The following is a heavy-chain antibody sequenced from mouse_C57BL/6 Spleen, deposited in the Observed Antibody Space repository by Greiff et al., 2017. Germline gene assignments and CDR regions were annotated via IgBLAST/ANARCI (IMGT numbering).Heavy chain of an antibody. D-gene: IGHD2-4*01. CDR1: GYSITSGYY. Sequence: EVQRVESGPGLVKPSQSLSLTCSVTGYSITSGYYWNWIRQFPGNKLEWMGYISYDGSNNYNPSLKNRISITRDTSKNQFFLKLNSVTTEDTATYYCARGSIYYDYGLDYWGQGTTLTVSS. J-gene: IGHJ2*01. CDR2: ISYDGSN. V-gene: IGHV3-6*01. CDR3: ARGSIYYDYGLDY.